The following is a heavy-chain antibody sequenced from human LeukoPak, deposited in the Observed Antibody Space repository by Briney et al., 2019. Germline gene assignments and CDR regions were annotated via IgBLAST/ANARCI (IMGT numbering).Heavy chain of an antibody. D-gene: IGHD1-26*01. Sequence: SSETLSLTCTVSDASISGYYWSWIRQPPGKGLEWIGSIHFSGSTNYNPSLRSRVTTSVDTSKNQLSLKLSSVTAADTAVYYCARDLGGIYFDYWGQGTLVTVSS. J-gene: IGHJ4*02. CDR3: ARDLGGIYFDY. V-gene: IGHV4-59*01. CDR1: DASISGYY. CDR2: IHFSGST.